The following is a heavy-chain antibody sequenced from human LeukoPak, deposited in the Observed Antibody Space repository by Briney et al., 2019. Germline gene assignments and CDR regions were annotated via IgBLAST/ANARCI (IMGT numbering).Heavy chain of an antibody. D-gene: IGHD3-22*01. CDR1: GGSIGSYH. V-gene: IGHV4-59*01. Sequence: PSETLSLTCSVSGGSIGSYHWNWIRQPSGKGLEWIGIVFNNGGTKHNPSLKSRVTISVDTSKNQFSLKLSSVTAADTAVYYCARGGYYDSSGYDIDYWGQGTLVTVSS. J-gene: IGHJ4*02. CDR3: ARGGYYDSSGYDIDY. CDR2: VFNNGGT.